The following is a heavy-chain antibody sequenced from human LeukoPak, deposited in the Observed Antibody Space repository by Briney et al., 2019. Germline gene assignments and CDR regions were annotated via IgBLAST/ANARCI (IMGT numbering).Heavy chain of an antibody. D-gene: IGHD6-19*01. CDR2: INPNNGGT. J-gene: IGHJ4*02. CDR1: GYVFTGYY. CDR3: ARLMVAVAAPSDY. Sequence: ASVKVSCQSFGYVFTGYYMHWVRQAPGQGLEWMGWINPNNGGTYFAQKFQGRVTLTRDTSISTASMELSSLRSDDTAVYYCARLMVAVAAPSDYWGQGTLVTVSS. V-gene: IGHV1-2*02.